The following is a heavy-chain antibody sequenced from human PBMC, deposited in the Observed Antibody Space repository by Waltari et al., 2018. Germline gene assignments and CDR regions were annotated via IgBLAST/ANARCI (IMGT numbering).Heavy chain of an antibody. V-gene: IGHV1-69*08. CDR2: IIPIFGTA. J-gene: IGHJ5*02. CDR1: GGTFSSYA. Sequence: QVQLVQSGAEVKKPGSSVKVSCKASGGTFSSYAISWVRQAPGQGLEWMGRIIPIFGTATYAQKFQGRVTITADKSTSTAYMELSSLRSEDTAVYYCARETPDYGDYGIFDPWGQGTLVTVSS. CDR3: ARETPDYGDYGIFDP. D-gene: IGHD4-17*01.